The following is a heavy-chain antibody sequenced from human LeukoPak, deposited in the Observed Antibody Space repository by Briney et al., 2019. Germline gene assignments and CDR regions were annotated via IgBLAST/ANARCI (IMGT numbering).Heavy chain of an antibody. D-gene: IGHD2-2*01. CDR3: ARGGIVVVPAADAFDI. J-gene: IGHJ3*02. CDR2: IYPGDSDT. CDR1: GYSFTSYW. V-gene: IGHV5-51*01. Sequence: GESLKISCKGSGYSFTSYWIGWVRQMPGKGLEWMGIIYPGDSDTRYSPSFQGQVTISADKSISTAYLQWSSLKASDTPMYYCARGGIVVVPAADAFDIWGQGTMVTVSS.